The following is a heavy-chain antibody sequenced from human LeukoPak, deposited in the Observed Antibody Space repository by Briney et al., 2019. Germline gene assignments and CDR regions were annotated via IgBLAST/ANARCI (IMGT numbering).Heavy chain of an antibody. V-gene: IGHV4-4*07. CDR1: GGSISSYY. D-gene: IGHD1-26*01. J-gene: IGHJ5*02. CDR2: IYTTGST. Sequence: SETLSLTCTASGGSISSYYWSWIRQPAGKGLEWIGRIYTTGSTNYNPSLKSRVTMSVDTSKNQFSLKLSSVTAADTAVYYCARLVLHSGSYGSWFDPWGQGTLVTVSS. CDR3: ARLVLHSGSYGSWFDP.